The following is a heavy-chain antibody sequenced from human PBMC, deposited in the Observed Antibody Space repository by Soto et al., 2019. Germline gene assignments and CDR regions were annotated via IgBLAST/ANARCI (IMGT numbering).Heavy chain of an antibody. CDR3: ATRFYDSSGYYLFYFDS. Sequence: QVQLHQWGAGLLKPSETLSLTCAVSGGSFSFYYWSWIRQPPRKELEWIGEINHSGSTNYNSSLKSRVTISVDTTKNQFSLKLSSVAAADTAVYYCATRFYDSSGYYLFYFDSWGQGTLVTVSS. V-gene: IGHV4-34*01. J-gene: IGHJ4*02. D-gene: IGHD3-22*01. CDR2: INHSGST. CDR1: GGSFSFYY.